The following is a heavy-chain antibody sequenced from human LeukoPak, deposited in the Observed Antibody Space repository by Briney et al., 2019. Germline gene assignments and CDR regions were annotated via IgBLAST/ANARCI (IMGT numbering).Heavy chain of an antibody. CDR3: ARLPETVTRGWNYYYYMDV. V-gene: IGHV4-39*01. J-gene: IGHJ6*03. Sequence: SETLSLTCTVSGGSISSSTYYWGWIRQPPGKGLEWIGSIYYSGSTYYNPSLKSRVTISVDTSKNQFSLKLSSVTAADTAVYYCARLPETVTRGWNYYYYMDVWGKGTTVTISS. CDR2: IYYSGST. D-gene: IGHD4-17*01. CDR1: GGSISSSTYY.